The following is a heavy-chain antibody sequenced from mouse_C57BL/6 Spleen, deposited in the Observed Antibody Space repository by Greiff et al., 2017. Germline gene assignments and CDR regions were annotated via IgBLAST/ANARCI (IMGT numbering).Heavy chain of an antibody. D-gene: IGHD1-1*02. CDR2: ISYDGSN. CDR1: GYSITSGYY. V-gene: IGHV3-6*01. Sequence: EVQLQQSGPGLVKPSQSLSLTCSVTGYSITSGYYWNWIRQFPGNKLEWMGYISYDGSNNYNPSLKNRISITRDTSKNQFFLKLNSVTTEDTATYYCAIWSYAMDYRGQGTSVTVSS. CDR3: AIWSYAMDY. J-gene: IGHJ4*01.